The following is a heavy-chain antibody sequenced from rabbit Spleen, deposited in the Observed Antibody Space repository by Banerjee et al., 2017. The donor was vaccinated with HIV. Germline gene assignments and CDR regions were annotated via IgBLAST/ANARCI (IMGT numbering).Heavy chain of an antibody. CDR3: SRNLGGDDYRFGL. Sequence: QSLEESGGDLVKPGTSLTLTCKASGFSFSGSLYICWVRQAPGKGLEWIACINIVTGKSVYASWAKGRFIMSRTSSTTVTLQMTSLTAADTATYFCSRNLGGDDYRFGLWGPGTLAPS. J-gene: IGHJ4*01. V-gene: IGHV1S40*01. CDR1: GFSFSGSLY. CDR2: INIVTGKS. D-gene: IGHD2-1*01.